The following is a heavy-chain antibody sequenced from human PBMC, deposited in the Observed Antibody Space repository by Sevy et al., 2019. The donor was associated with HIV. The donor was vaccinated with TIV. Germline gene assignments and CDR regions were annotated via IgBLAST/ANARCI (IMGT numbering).Heavy chain of an antibody. V-gene: IGHV4-34*01. CDR2: INESGIT. D-gene: IGHD2-2*01. J-gene: IGHJ5*02. CDR3: ARSPPVVVVPGAPSWFDP. CDR1: DGSFSGYY. Sequence: SETLSLTCAVHDGSFSGYYWNWIRQLPGKGLEWIGEINESGITYYNPSLKSRVTISVDTSKKQFSLKLNFVTAVDSAVYFCARSPPVVVVPGAPSWFDPWGQEPWSPSPQ.